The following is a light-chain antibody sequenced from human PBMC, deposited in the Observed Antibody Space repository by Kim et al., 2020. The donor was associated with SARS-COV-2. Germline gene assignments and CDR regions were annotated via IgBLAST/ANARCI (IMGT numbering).Light chain of an antibody. CDR2: DKD. V-gene: IGLV3-19*01. CDR1: SLRNYF. J-gene: IGLJ2*01. Sequence: AWGQKVRITCHGDSLRNYFADWCQQRPGQAPVVVIYDKDTRPSGIPDRFSGSGSDNTASLTITGAQAEDEADYFCYSRDTSGSHVIFGGGTKVTVL. CDR3: YSRDTSGSHVI.